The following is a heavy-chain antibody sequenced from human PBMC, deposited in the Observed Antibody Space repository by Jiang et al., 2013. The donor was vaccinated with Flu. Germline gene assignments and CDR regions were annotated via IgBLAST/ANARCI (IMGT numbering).Heavy chain of an antibody. D-gene: IGHD1-1*01. CDR3: ARDNDADWYFDL. V-gene: IGHV3-33*01. CDR2: IWYDGSKK. CDR1: GFTFSRYG. J-gene: IGHJ2*01. Sequence: QLVESGGGVVQPGMSLRLSCAASGFTFSRYGMHWVRQAPGKGLEWAAIIWYDGSKKFYTDSVTGRFTISRDNSNNTVYLQMDSLRAEDTAVYYCARDNDADWYFDLWGRGTLVTVSS.